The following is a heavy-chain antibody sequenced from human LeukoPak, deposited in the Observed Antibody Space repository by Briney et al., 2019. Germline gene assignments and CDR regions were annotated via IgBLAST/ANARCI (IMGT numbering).Heavy chain of an antibody. Sequence: SETLSLTCTVSGGSISSSSYYWGWIRQPPGKRLEWIGSIYYSGSTYYNPSLKSRVTISVDTSRNQFSLKLSSVTAADTAVYYCARITTTVTTTDYWGQGTLVTVSS. D-gene: IGHD4-4*01. J-gene: IGHJ4*02. CDR1: GGSISSSSYY. CDR2: IYYSGST. CDR3: ARITTTVTTTDY. V-gene: IGHV4-39*01.